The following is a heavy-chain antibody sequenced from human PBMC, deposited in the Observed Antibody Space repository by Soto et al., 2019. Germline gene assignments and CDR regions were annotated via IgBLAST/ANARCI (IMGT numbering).Heavy chain of an antibody. J-gene: IGHJ4*02. V-gene: IGHV1-69*01. CDR2: IIPLFGTA. CDR3: ATELGENPASPFDA. D-gene: IGHD3-10*01. CDR1: GVTFSSET. Sequence: QVQLVQSGADVKKPGSSVKVSCQASGVTFSSETLGWVRQAPGQGLEWVGGIIPLFGTASYAQKFHGRVTFTADESTRTVYMELSSLRSDATAVYFCATELGENPASPFDAWGQGTLVTVSS.